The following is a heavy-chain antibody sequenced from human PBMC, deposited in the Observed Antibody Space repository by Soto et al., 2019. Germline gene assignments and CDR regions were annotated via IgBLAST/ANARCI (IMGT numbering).Heavy chain of an antibody. CDR2: ISYDGSNS. CDR1: GFTLSSYG. V-gene: IGHV3-30*18. D-gene: IGHD6-19*01. J-gene: IGHJ4*02. Sequence: GGSLRLSCAASGFTLSSYGVHWVRQAPGKGLEWVAGISYDGSNSYYADSVKGRFTISRDNSRNTVYLQMNSLRAEDTAVYYCAKGRPSYKEASSDWYAFDCWGRGTLVTVSS. CDR3: AKGRPSYKEASSDWYAFDC.